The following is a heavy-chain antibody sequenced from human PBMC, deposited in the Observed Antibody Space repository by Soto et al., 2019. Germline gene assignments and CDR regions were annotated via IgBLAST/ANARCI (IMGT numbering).Heavy chain of an antibody. V-gene: IGHV3-23*01. J-gene: IGHJ5*02. CDR3: ASARHIGP. CDR1: GFTFSSYA. CDR2: ISGSGGST. Sequence: MRLSCAASGFTFSSYAMSWVRQAPGKGLEWVSAISGSGGSTYYADSVKGRFTISRDNSKNTLYLQMNSLRVEDTGVYYCASARHIGPWGQGTLVPVSS. D-gene: IGHD2-21*01.